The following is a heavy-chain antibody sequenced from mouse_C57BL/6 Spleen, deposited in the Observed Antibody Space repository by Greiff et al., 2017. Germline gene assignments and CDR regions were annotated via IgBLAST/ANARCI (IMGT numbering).Heavy chain of an antibody. V-gene: IGHV1-64*01. Sequence: QVQLKQPGAELVKPGASVKLSCKASGYTFTSYWMHWVKQRPGQGLEWIGMIHPNSGSTNYNEKFKSKATLTVDKSSSTAYMQLSSLTSEDSAVYYCARCPPGSSYRFAYWGQGTLVTVSA. CDR3: ARCPPGSSYRFAY. CDR1: GYTFTSYW. D-gene: IGHD1-1*01. CDR2: IHPNSGST. J-gene: IGHJ3*01.